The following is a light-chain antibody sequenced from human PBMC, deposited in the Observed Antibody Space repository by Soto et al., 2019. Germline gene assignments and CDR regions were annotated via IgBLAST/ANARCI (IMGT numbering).Light chain of an antibody. Sequence: DIVMTQSPLSLPVTPGEPASISCRSSQSLLHSNGYNYLDWYLQKPGQSPQLLIYLGSNRASGDPDRFSGSGSCTDFTLKISRVEAEDVGVYYCMQALQTPIFTFGPGTKVDIK. CDR2: LGS. CDR1: QSLLHSNGYNY. V-gene: IGKV2-28*01. CDR3: MQALQTPIFT. J-gene: IGKJ3*01.